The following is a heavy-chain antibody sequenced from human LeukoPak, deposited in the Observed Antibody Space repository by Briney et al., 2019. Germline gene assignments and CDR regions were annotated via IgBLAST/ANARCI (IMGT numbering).Heavy chain of an antibody. CDR2: IDPDSGGT. CDR3: AREYYDTSGTKYAFDI. Sequence: ASVKVSCKASGYTFTAYYVHWVRQAPGQGLEWMGCIDPDSGGTNSAQKFQGRITMTRDTSISTASMELSRLRSDDTAVYYCAREYYDTSGTKYAFDIWGQETMVTVSS. J-gene: IGHJ3*02. CDR1: GYTFTAYY. V-gene: IGHV1-2*02. D-gene: IGHD3-22*01.